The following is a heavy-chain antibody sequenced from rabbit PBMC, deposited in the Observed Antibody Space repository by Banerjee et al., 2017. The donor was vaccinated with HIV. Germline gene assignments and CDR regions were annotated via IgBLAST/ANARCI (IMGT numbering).Heavy chain of an antibody. CDR2: IISSSGVT. V-gene: IGHV1S45*01. D-gene: IGHD6-1*01. CDR1: GFSFSNKYV. J-gene: IGHJ6*01. CDR3: KLTLSVEARRLYPAS. Sequence: LEEKGGGLDSTETSLTLTVTASGFSFSNKYVMCWVRQAPGKGLEWIACIISSSGVTDYTSWAKGRFTISIILMLRTPPRPTPIPSATLFRSDFKLTLSVEARRLYPASWGPGTLVTVS.